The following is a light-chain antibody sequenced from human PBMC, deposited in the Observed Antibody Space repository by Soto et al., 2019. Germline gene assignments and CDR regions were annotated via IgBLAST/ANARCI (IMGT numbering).Light chain of an antibody. CDR1: QSISSY. V-gene: IGKV1-39*01. Sequence: DIQMTQSPSSLSASVGDRVTITCRASQSISSYLNWYQQKPGKAPKLLIYAASSLQSGVPSRFRGSGSRTDFTLTISSLQPEDFATYYCQQSYSTLLTFGGGTKVEIK. CDR2: AAS. CDR3: QQSYSTLLT. J-gene: IGKJ4*01.